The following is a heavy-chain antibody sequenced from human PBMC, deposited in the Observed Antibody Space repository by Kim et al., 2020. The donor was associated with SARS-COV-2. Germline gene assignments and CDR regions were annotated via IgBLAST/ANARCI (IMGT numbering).Heavy chain of an antibody. V-gene: IGHV1-69*06. J-gene: IGHJ6*03. CDR2: IVPVFGTV. Sequence: SVKVSCKPSGDTFSNTVITWVRQAPGLGLEWVGGIVPVFGTVNYAQKFQGRVTISADISTTIAYMELSSLRSEDTAVYYCARLTEFFYDRSGRVTYYSGGDVWGKGTTDSVP. CDR3: ARLTEFFYDRSGRVTYYSGGDV. D-gene: IGHD3-22*01. CDR1: GDTFSNTV.